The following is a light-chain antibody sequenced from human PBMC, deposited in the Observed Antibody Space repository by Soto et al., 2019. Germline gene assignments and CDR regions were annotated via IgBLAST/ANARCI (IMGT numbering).Light chain of an antibody. CDR3: MQPLQSWT. Sequence: DSVMTQSPLSLPVTPGEPASISCRSSQSLLHSNGYNYLDWYLQKPGQSPQLLIYLGSNRASGVPDRFSGSGSGTDFTLKISRVEAEDVGVYYCMQPLQSWTFGQGTKVAI. J-gene: IGKJ1*01. CDR2: LGS. CDR1: QSLLHSNGYNY. V-gene: IGKV2-28*01.